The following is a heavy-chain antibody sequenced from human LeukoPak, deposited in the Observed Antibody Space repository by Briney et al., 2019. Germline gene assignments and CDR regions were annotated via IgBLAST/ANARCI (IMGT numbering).Heavy chain of an antibody. CDR3: ARDRGFMVRGVDYFDY. CDR2: ISGNNDNP. J-gene: IGHJ4*02. CDR1: GYTFSNFG. Sequence: ASVKVSCKTSGYTFSNFGINWVRQAPGQGLEWMGWISGNNDNPNYGQKFQGRLTVTTDTSTSTAYMELRNLRFDDTAVYYCARDRGFMVRGVDYFDYWGQGTLVTVSS. D-gene: IGHD3-10*01. V-gene: IGHV1-18*01.